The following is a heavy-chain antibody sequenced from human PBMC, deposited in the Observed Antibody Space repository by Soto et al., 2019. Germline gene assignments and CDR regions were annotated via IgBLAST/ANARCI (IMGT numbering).Heavy chain of an antibody. CDR3: ARGTSSSWYDY. V-gene: IGHV3-11*05. CDR2: ISSSSSYT. D-gene: IGHD6-13*01. J-gene: IGHJ4*02. Sequence: GGSLRLSCAASGFTFSDYYMSWIRQAPGKGLEWVSYISSSSSYTNYADSVKGRFTISRDNAKNSLYLQMNSLRAEDTAVYYCARGTSSSWYDYWGQGPLVTVPS. CDR1: GFTFSDYY.